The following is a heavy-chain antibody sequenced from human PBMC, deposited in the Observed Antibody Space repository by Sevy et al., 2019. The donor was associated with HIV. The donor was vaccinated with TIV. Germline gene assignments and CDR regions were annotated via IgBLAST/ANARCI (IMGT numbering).Heavy chain of an antibody. J-gene: IGHJ4*02. V-gene: IGHV3-53*01. CDR1: GFTVSTSF. Sequence: GGSLRLSCAASGFTVSTSFMSWVRQAPGKGLEWVSVIYSDGSTYYPDSVKARFTISRENSRNTLFLQLNSLRAEDTAVYYCARSGVYWGGRYYIDYWGQGTLVTVSS. D-gene: IGHD7-27*01. CDR2: IYSDGST. CDR3: ARSGVYWGGRYYIDY.